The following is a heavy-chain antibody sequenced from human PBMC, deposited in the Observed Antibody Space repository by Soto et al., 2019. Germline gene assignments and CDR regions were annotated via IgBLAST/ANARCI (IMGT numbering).Heavy chain of an antibody. V-gene: IGHV3-66*01. CDR3: AAGYSSSWSYYYYMDV. Sequence: GGSVRLSCAASGFTVSSNYMSWVRQAPGKGLEWVSVIYSGGSTYYADSVKGRFTISRDNSKNTLYLQMNSLRAEDTAVYYCAAGYSSSWSYYYYMDVWGKGTTVTVSS. D-gene: IGHD6-13*01. J-gene: IGHJ6*03. CDR2: IYSGGST. CDR1: GFTVSSNY.